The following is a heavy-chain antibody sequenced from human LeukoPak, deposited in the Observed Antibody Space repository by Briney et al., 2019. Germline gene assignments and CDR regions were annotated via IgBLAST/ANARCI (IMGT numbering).Heavy chain of an antibody. CDR1: GYTFTSYA. Sequence: ASVKVSCKASGYTFTSYAMHWVRQAPGQRLEWMGWINAGNGNTKYSQKFQGRVTITRDTSASTAYMELSSLRSEGTAVYYCARAKAAMRLLGGFDYWGQGTLVTVPS. V-gene: IGHV1-3*01. CDR2: INAGNGNT. J-gene: IGHJ4*02. CDR3: ARAKAAMRLLGGFDY. D-gene: IGHD3-22*01.